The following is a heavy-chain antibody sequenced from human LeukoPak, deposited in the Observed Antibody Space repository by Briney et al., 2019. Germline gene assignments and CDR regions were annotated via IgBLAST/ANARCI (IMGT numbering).Heavy chain of an antibody. CDR3: ARHSSSSYYYYGMDV. CDR2: IYTSGST. D-gene: IGHD6-6*01. CDR1: GGSISSYY. V-gene: IGHV4-4*07. J-gene: IGHJ6*02. Sequence: PSETLSLTCTVSGGSISSYYWSWIRQPAGKGLEWIGRIYTSGSTNYNPSLKSRVTISVDTSKNQFSLKLSSVTAADTAVYYCARHSSSSYYYYGMDVWGQGTTVTVSS.